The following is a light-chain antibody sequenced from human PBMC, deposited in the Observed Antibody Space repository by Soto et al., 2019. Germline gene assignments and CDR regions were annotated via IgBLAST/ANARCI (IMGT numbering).Light chain of an antibody. Sequence: DIQMTQSPSTLSASVGDRVTITCRASHSFSSWLAWYQQKPGKAPKLLIYKASNLESGVPSRFSGSGSGTEFTLTISSLQPDDFATYYCQQYNSYPWTFGQGTKVEIK. CDR3: QQYNSYPWT. CDR1: HSFSSW. J-gene: IGKJ1*01. V-gene: IGKV1-5*03. CDR2: KAS.